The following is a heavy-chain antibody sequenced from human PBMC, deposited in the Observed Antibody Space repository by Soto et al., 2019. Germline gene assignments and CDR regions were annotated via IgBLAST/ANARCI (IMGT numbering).Heavy chain of an antibody. CDR2: IFSSGST. V-gene: IGHV4-59*08. Sequence: QVQLQESGPGLVKPSETLSLTCTVSDGSISNYYWSWIRQPPGKGLQWIGYIFSSGSTNYNPSLKSRVTLSVDTSKNQFSLNLSSVTAADTAVYYCARQRRDFDYWGQGSLVTVSS. J-gene: IGHJ4*02. CDR1: DGSISNYY. CDR3: ARQRRDFDY.